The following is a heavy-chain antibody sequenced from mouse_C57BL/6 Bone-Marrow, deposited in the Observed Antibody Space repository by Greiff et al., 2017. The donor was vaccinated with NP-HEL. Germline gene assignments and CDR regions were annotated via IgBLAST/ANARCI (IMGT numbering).Heavy chain of an antibody. CDR2: IDPSDSYT. J-gene: IGHJ3*01. V-gene: IGHV1-69*01. CDR3: ARHDGSWFAY. D-gene: IGHD1-1*01. CDR1: GYTFTSYW. Sequence: QVQLQQPGAELVMPGASVKLSCKASGYTFTSYWMHWVKQRPGQGLEWIGEIDPSDSYTNYNQKFKGKSTLTVDKSSSTAYMRLSSLTSEDAAVYYCARHDGSWFAYWGQGTLVTVSA.